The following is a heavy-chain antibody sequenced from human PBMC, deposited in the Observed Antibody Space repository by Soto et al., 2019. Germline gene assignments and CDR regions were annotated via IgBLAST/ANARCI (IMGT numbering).Heavy chain of an antibody. V-gene: IGHV1-8*01. CDR3: ARGTFGGVLAPGGMDV. CDR2: MNPNSGNT. CDR1: GYTFTSYD. D-gene: IGHD3-16*01. J-gene: IGHJ6*02. Sequence: ASVKVSCKASGYTFTSYDINWVRQATVQGLEWMGWMNPNSGNTGYAQKFQGRVTMTRNTSISTAYMELSSLRSEDTAVYYCARGTFGGVLAPGGMDVWGQGTTVTVSS.